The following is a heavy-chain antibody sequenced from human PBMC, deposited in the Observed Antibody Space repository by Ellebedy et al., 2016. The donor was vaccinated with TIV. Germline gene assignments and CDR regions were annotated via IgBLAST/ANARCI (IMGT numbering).Heavy chain of an antibody. D-gene: IGHD1-26*01. V-gene: IGHV5-51*01. CDR2: IYPGNSDT. Sequence: PGGSLRLSCKGSGYSFTSYWIGWVRQMPGKGLEWMGTIYPGNSDTRYSPSFQGQVTIPADKSISTAYLQWSSLKASDTAMYYCARPYSGAKPDDAFDIWGQGTVVTVSS. CDR1: GYSFTSYW. CDR3: ARPYSGAKPDDAFDI. J-gene: IGHJ3*02.